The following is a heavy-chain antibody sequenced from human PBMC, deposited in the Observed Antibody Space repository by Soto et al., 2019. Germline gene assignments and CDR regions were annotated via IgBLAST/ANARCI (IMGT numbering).Heavy chain of an antibody. CDR2: IVVGSGNT. CDR3: AAGDYYDSSGYYYYYGMDV. CDR1: GFTFTSSA. Sequence: XVKVSCKASGFTFTSSAVQWVRQARGQRLELIGWIVVGSGNTNYAQKFQERVTITRDMSTSTAYMELSSLRSEDTAVYYCAAGDYYDSSGYYYYYGMDVWGQGTTVTVSS. J-gene: IGHJ6*02. V-gene: IGHV1-58*01. D-gene: IGHD3-22*01.